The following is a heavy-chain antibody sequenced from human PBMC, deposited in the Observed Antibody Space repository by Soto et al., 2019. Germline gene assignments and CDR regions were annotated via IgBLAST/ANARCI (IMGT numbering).Heavy chain of an antibody. CDR3: AKDRRAMNWYFDL. J-gene: IGHJ2*01. Sequence: EVQLVESGGGLGQPGTSLRLSCAASGFTFDDFAMHWVRQAPGKGLEWVAGIKWNSRSIDYADSVKGRFIISRDNAKKSIYLQLNNLRTEDTAFYYCAKDRRAMNWYFDLWGRGTLVVVSS. CDR1: GFTFDDFA. V-gene: IGHV3-9*01. CDR2: IKWNSRSI.